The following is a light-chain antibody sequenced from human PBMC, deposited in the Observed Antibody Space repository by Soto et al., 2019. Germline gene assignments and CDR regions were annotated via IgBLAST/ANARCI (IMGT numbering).Light chain of an antibody. V-gene: IGKV3-20*01. CDR3: HQYGSSPPMYT. J-gene: IGKJ2*01. CDR2: GAS. Sequence: EIVLTQSPGTLSLSPGERATLSCRASQSVSSSYLAWYQQKPGQAHRLLIYGASSRATGIPDRFSGSGSGTAFTLTISRLEPEDFAVYYCHQYGSSPPMYTFGQGTKLEIK. CDR1: QSVSSSY.